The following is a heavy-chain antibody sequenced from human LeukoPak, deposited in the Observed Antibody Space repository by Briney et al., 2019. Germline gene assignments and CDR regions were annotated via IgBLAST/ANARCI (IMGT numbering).Heavy chain of an antibody. V-gene: IGHV1-69*13. D-gene: IGHD3-3*01. CDR2: IIPIFGTA. CDR1: GYTFTGYY. J-gene: IGHJ3*02. CDR3: ARCLRFLEWNDAFDI. Sequence: SVKVSCKASGYTFTGYYMHWVRQAPGQGLEWMGGIIPIFGTANYAQKFQGRVTITADESTSTAYMELSSLRSEDTAVYYCARCLRFLEWNDAFDIWGQGTMVTVSS.